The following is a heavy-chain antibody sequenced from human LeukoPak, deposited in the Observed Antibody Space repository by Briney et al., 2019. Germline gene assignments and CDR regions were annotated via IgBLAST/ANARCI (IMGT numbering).Heavy chain of an antibody. CDR3: ARAFRDGYKLSY. CDR1: GYTFTSYD. V-gene: IGHV1-8*03. CDR2: MNPNSGNT. Sequence: ASVKVSCKASGYTFTSYDINWVRQATGQGLEWIGWMNPNSGNTGYAQKFQGRVTITRNTSISTAYMELSSLRSEDTAVYYCARAFRDGYKLSYWGQGTLVTVSS. D-gene: IGHD5-24*01. J-gene: IGHJ4*02.